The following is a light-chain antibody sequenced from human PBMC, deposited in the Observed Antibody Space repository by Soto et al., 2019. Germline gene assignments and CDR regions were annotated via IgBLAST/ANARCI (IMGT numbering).Light chain of an antibody. V-gene: IGKV3D-20*02. J-gene: IGKJ2*01. CDR2: DAS. Sequence: EIVLTQSPGTLSLSPGERVTLSCRASQSVTSTYLAWYQQKPGQAPRLLIYDASTRATGIPDRFSGSGSGTDFTLTISSLEPEDFAVYYCQQRSNWATFGQGTKVDIK. CDR1: QSVTSTY. CDR3: QQRSNWAT.